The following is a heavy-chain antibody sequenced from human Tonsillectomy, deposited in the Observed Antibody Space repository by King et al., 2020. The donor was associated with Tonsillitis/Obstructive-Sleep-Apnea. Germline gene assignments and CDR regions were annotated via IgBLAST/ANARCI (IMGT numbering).Heavy chain of an antibody. V-gene: IGHV1-2*02. J-gene: IGHJ4*02. CDR3: ARHPPGFGENYFDY. Sequence: VQLVESGAEVKKPGASVKVSCTTSGYTFTGYYMHWVRQAPGQGLEWMGWINPNSGGTNYAQKFQGRVTMTRDTSISTAYMELSRLRSDDTAVYYCARHPPGFGENYFDYWGQGTLVTVSS. CDR2: INPNSGGT. CDR1: GYTFTGYY. D-gene: IGHD3-10*01.